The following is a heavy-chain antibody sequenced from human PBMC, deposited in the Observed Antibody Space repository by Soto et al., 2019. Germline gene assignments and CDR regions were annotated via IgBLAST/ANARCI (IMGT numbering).Heavy chain of an antibody. CDR3: ARELNTESSAYYSFAF. CDR1: GYTFTAYG. Sequence: ASVKVSCKTSGYTFTAYGLAWLRQAPGQRPEWMGWVSTNDDRTNYARKFQGRVTMTTDGSTTTTSMELRSLGTDDTAVYYCARELNTESSAYYSFAFWGQGTLVTVYS. CDR2: VSTNDDRT. J-gene: IGHJ4*02. D-gene: IGHD3-22*01. V-gene: IGHV1-18*01.